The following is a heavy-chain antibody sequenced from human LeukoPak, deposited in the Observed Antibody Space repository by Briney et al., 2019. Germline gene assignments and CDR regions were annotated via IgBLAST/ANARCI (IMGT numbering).Heavy chain of an antibody. CDR2: ISYDGSNE. J-gene: IGHJ6*02. CDR1: GFLFNTYA. Sequence: GRSLRLSCAASGFLFNTYAMHWVRQAPGKGLEWVAVISYDGSNESYAGSAKGRFTISRDNSKNTLYLQMISLGADDTAVYYCARDDYGMDVWGLGTAVTVSS. V-gene: IGHV3-30-3*01. CDR3: ARDDYGMDV.